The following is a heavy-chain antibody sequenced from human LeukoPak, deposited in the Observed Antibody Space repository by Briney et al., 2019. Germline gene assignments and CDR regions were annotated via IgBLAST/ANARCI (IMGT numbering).Heavy chain of an antibody. CDR3: ARSPGLVGANYFDY. J-gene: IGHJ4*02. CDR1: GFTFSSYE. V-gene: IGHV3-48*03. D-gene: IGHD1-26*01. CDR2: ISSSGSTI. Sequence: GGSLRLSCAASGFTFSSYEMNWVRQAPGKGLEWVSYISSSGSTIYYADSVKGRFTISRDNSKNTLYLQMNSLRAEDTAVYYCARSPGLVGANYFDYWGQGTLVTVSS.